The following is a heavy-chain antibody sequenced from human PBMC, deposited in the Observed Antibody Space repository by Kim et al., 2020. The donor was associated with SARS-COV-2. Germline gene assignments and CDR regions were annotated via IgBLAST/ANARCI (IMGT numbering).Heavy chain of an antibody. Sequence: SETLSLTCAVSGGSISSSNWWSWVRQPPGKGLEWIGEIYHSGSTNYNPSLKSRVTISVDKSKNQFSLKLSSVTAADTAVYYCARDPSPLYGDYGGNWYFDLWGRGTLVTVSS. V-gene: IGHV4-4*02. D-gene: IGHD4-17*01. CDR3: ARDPSPLYGDYGGNWYFDL. CDR1: GGSISSSNW. J-gene: IGHJ2*01. CDR2: IYHSGST.